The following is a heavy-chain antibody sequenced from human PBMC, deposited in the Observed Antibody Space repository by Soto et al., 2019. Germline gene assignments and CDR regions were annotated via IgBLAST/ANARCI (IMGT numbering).Heavy chain of an antibody. D-gene: IGHD3-3*01. V-gene: IGHV4-34*01. CDR2: INHSGST. J-gene: IGHJ6*02. Sequence: SETLSLTCGVYGGSFSGYYWSWIRQPPGKGLEWIGEINHSGSTNYNPSLKSRVTISVDTSKNQFSLKLSSVTAADTAVYYCARGDYDFWTPVNYYYYGMDVWGQGTTVTVSS. CDR1: GGSFSGYY. CDR3: ARGDYDFWTPVNYYYYGMDV.